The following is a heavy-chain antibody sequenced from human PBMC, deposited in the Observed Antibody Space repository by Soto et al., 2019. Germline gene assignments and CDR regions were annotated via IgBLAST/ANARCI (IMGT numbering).Heavy chain of an antibody. CDR1: GFTFSRYD. V-gene: IGHV3-13*01. Sequence: PGGSLRLSCVASGFTFSRYDMHWVRQVTGKGLEWVSGIGTAGDTYYADSVKGRFTISRDNSKNTLYLQMNSLRAEDTAVYYCARSDKYYDTLTGRYYYYGMDVWGQGTTVTVSS. J-gene: IGHJ6*02. CDR3: ARSDKYYDTLTGRYYYYGMDV. D-gene: IGHD3-9*01. CDR2: IGTAGDT.